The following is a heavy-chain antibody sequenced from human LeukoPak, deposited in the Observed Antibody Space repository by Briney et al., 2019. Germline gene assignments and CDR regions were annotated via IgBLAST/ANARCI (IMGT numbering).Heavy chain of an antibody. V-gene: IGHV3-23*01. CDR3: AKGFVARNGVYDAFDV. J-gene: IGHJ3*01. D-gene: IGHD5-24*01. CDR2: ITGGGERT. Sequence: AGGSLRLSCAAPGFTFSEYAMNWVRQAPGKGLEWVSHITGGGERTYFADSVKGRFTMSRDNSKNTLYLQMSSLRAEDTAVYYCAKGFVARNGVYDAFDVWGQGTMVSVS. CDR1: GFTFSEYA.